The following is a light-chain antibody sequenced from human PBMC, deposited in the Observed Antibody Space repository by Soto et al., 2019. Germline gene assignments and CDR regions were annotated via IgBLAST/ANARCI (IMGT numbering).Light chain of an antibody. Sequence: QTVVTQEPSLTVSPGGTVTLTCASSTGAVTSGHYPNWFQQKPGQAPRALIYITNNKHSWTPARFSGSLLGGKAALTLSGAQPEDEAEYYCLLYYGGAWVFGGGTKLTVL. V-gene: IGLV7-43*01. CDR3: LLYYGGAWV. CDR1: TGAVTSGHY. J-gene: IGLJ3*02. CDR2: ITN.